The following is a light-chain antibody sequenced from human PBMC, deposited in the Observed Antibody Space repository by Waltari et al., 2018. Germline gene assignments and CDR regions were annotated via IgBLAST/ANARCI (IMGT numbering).Light chain of an antibody. CDR1: QSIGDW. J-gene: IGKJ1*01. CDR2: KAS. Sequence: DIQMTQSPPTLSAYVGDRVTITCRASQSIGDWLAWYQQKPGKAPKPLIYKASSLQIGVSSRFSGSGSGTEFTLTISSLRPSDVATYYCQQYNSNSWMFGQGTKVEIK. V-gene: IGKV1-5*03. CDR3: QQYNSNSWM.